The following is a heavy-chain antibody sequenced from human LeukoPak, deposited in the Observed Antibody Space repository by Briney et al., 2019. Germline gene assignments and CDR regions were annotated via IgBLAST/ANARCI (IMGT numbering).Heavy chain of an antibody. J-gene: IGHJ6*03. CDR2: FYYSGST. V-gene: IGHV4-59*01. CDR1: GGSISSYY. Sequence: SETLSLTCTVSGGSISSYYWSWIRQPPGKGLEWIGYFYYSGSTNYNPSLKSRVTISVDTSKNQFSLKVTSVTAADTAVYYCARSSGSSPYYHYMDVWGKGTTVTVSS. CDR3: ARSSGSSPYYHYMDV. D-gene: IGHD1-26*01.